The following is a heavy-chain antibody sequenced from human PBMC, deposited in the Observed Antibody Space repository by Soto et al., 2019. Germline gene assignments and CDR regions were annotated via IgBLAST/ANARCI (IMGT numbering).Heavy chain of an antibody. CDR3: AREASYCSGGSCTVAFDI. CDR2: IYHSGST. CDR1: SGSISSSNW. Sequence: QVQLQESGPGLVKPSGTLSLTCAVSSGSISSSNWWSWVRQPPGKGLEWIGEIYHSGSTNYNPSLKSRATISVDKSKNQFSLKLSSVTAADTAVYYCAREASYCSGGSCTVAFDIWGQGTMVTVSS. D-gene: IGHD2-15*01. V-gene: IGHV4-4*02. J-gene: IGHJ3*02.